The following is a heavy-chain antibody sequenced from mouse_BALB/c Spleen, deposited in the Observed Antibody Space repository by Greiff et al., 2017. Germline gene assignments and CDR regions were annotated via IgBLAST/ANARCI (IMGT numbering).Heavy chain of an antibody. Sequence: EVKVVESGGGLVQPGGSRKLSCAASGFTFSSFGMHWVRQAPEKGLEWVAYISSGSSTIYYADTVKRRFTISRDNPKNTLFLQMTSLRSEDTAMYYCARGGTGFAYWGQGTLVTVSA. CDR2: ISSGSSTI. J-gene: IGHJ3*01. CDR1: GFTFSSFG. CDR3: ARGGTGFAY. V-gene: IGHV5-17*02. D-gene: IGHD3-3*01.